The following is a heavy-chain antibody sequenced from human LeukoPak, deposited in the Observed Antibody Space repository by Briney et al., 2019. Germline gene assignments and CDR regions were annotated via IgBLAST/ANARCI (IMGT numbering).Heavy chain of an antibody. CDR1: GFTFSDYY. V-gene: IGHV3-11*06. D-gene: IGHD4-17*01. CDR3: ARDGTTVITNYYYGMDV. J-gene: IGHJ6*02. CDR2: ISSSSSYT. Sequence: PGGSLRLSCAASGFTFSDYYMSWIRQAPGKGLEWVSYISSSSSYTNYADSVKGRFTISRDNAENSLYLQMDSLRAEDTAVYHCARDGTTVITNYYYGMDVWGQGTTVTVSS.